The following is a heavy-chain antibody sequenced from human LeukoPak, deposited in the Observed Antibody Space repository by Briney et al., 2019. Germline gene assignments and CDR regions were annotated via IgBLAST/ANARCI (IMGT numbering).Heavy chain of an antibody. CDR1: GFSISEYS. CDR3: ARDAILTGYPKVPYFDY. D-gene: IGHD3-9*01. V-gene: IGHV3-21*01. J-gene: IGHJ4*02. CDR2: ISSGSTYI. Sequence: GGSLRLSCAASGFSISEYSINWVRQAPGKGLEWVSSISSGSTYIYYADSVKGRFTISRDNAKNSLYLQMSSLRAEDTAVYFCARDAILTGYPKVPYFDYWGQGTLVTVSS.